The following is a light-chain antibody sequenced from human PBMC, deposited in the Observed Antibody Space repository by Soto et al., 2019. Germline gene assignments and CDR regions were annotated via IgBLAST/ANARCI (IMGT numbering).Light chain of an antibody. CDR3: QQRSNWLT. V-gene: IGKV3-11*01. Sequence: TPSPAALSEVPGARATLSCRASQSGSSNVAWYQHKPGQAPRLLTYGASTRATGIPAMFSSRGSGTYITLTISILEPEDFAVYYCQQRSNWLTFGGGTKVDIK. CDR1: QSGSSN. CDR2: GAS. J-gene: IGKJ4*01.